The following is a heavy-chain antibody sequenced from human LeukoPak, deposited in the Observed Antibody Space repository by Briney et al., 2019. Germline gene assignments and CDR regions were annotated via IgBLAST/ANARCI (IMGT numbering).Heavy chain of an antibody. CDR3: ATISSFGEDY. D-gene: IGHD3-16*01. Sequence: PSETLSLTCSVSGGSISSSSHYWGWIRQPPGKGLEWIGSVYYSGSTYYTPSLKSRLTISVDTSKNQFSLKLSSVTAADTAVYCCATISSFGEDYWGQGTLVTVSS. V-gene: IGHV4-39*01. J-gene: IGHJ4*02. CDR2: VYYSGST. CDR1: GGSISSSSHY.